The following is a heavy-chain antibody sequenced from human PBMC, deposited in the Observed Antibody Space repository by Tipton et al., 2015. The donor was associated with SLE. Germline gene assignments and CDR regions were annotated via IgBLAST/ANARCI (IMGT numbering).Heavy chain of an antibody. CDR2: ISSNGGST. Sequence: SLRLSCAASGFTFSSYAMHWVRQAPGKGLEYVSAISSNGGSTYYADSVKGRFTISRDNSKNTLYLQMSSLRAEDTAVYYCVKDLGQQLVYYFDYWGQGTLVTVSS. CDR1: GFTFSSYA. CDR3: VKDLGQQLVYYFDY. J-gene: IGHJ4*02. D-gene: IGHD6-13*01. V-gene: IGHV3-64D*09.